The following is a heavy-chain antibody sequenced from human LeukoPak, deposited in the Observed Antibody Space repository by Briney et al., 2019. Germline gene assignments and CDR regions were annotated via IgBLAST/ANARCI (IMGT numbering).Heavy chain of an antibody. Sequence: SETLSLTCAVSSDSISSYYWSWIRQPPGKGLEWIGYIYYSGSTNYNPSLKSRVTISVDTSKNQFSLKLSSVTAADTAVYYCARFAGRSIANWFDPWGQGTLVTVSS. CDR2: IYYSGST. D-gene: IGHD6-6*01. J-gene: IGHJ5*02. V-gene: IGHV4-59*01. CDR1: SDSISSYY. CDR3: ARFAGRSIANWFDP.